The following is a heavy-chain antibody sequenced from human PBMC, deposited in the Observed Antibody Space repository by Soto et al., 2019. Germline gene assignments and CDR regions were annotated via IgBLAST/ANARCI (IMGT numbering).Heavy chain of an antibody. CDR2: IGKGGDT. CDR1: GFTFSSYD. D-gene: IGHD3-9*01. V-gene: IGHV3-13*01. CDR3: VRDATGHGMNV. J-gene: IGHJ6*02. Sequence: EVPLVESGGDLVQPGGSLRLSCAASGFTFSSYDIQWVRQVTGKGLEWVSSIGKGGDTYYAGSVKGRFTISRENAKNSLYIQRSILRAGDTAMYYCVRDATGHGMNVRGQGTKVNVSS.